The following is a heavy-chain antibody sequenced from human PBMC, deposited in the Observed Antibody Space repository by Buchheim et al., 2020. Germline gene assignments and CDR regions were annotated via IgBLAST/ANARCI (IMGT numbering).Heavy chain of an antibody. V-gene: IGHV3-30*04. J-gene: IGHJ4*02. CDR1: GFTFSSYA. D-gene: IGHD3/OR15-3a*01. Sequence: QVQLVESGGGVVQPGRSLRLSCAASGFTFSSYAMHWVRQAPGKGLEWVAVISYDGRNKYYADSGKGRFTISRDNSKNTQYLQMNSLRAEDTAVYYCARDRTADWLHLGDYWGQGTL. CDR3: ARDRTADWLHLGDY. CDR2: ISYDGRNK.